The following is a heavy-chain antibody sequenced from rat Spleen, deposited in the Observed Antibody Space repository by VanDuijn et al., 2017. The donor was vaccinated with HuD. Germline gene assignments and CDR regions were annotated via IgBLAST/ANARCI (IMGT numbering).Heavy chain of an antibody. CDR2: ISYDGSST. J-gene: IGHJ4*01. CDR1: GFTFSDYN. V-gene: IGHV5-7*01. CDR3: ARQRWDVMDA. Sequence: EVQLVESGGGLVQPGRSLKLSCAASGFTFSDYNMAWVRQAPKKGLEWVATISYDGSSTYYRDSVKGRFTISRDNAKSTLYLQMDSLRSEDTATYYCARQRWDVMDAWGQGTSVTVSS.